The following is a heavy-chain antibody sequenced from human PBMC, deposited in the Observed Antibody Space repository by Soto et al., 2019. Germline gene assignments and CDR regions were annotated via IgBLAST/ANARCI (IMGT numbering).Heavy chain of an antibody. J-gene: IGHJ6*02. CDR3: ARAEGYCSGGSCYYYGMDV. CDR1: GGTFSSYA. V-gene: IGHV1-69*13. Sequence: SVKVSCKASGGTFSSYAISWVRQAPGQGLEWMGGIIPIFGTANYAQKFQGRVTITADESTSTAYMELSSLRSEDTAVYYCARAEGYCSGGSCYYYGMDVWGQGTTVTVSS. D-gene: IGHD2-15*01. CDR2: IIPIFGTA.